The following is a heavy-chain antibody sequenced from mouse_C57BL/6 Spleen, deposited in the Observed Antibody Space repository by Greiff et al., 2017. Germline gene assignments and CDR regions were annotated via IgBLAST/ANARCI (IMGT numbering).Heavy chain of an antibody. CDR3: ARLSPVLYFDV. V-gene: IGHV1-80*01. CDR1: GYAFSSYW. J-gene: IGHJ1*03. Sequence: VMLVESGAELVKPGASVKISCKASGYAFSSYWMNWVKQRPGKGLEWIGQIYPGDGDTNYNGKFKGKATLTADKSSSTAYMQLSSLTSEDSAVYFYARLSPVLYFDVWGTGTTVTVSS. CDR2: IYPGDGDT.